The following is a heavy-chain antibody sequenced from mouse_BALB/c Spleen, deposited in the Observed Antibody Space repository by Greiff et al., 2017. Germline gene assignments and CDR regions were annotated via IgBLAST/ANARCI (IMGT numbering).Heavy chain of an antibody. CDR2: IAPGSGST. J-gene: IGHJ3*01. CDR3: ASPDSSGYSWFAY. Sequence: DLVKPGASVKLSCKASGYTFTSYWINWIKQRPGQGLEWIGRIAPGSGSTYYNEMFKGKATLTVDTSSSTAYMELLSLTSEDSAVYYCASPDSSGYSWFAYWGQVTLVTVSA. D-gene: IGHD3-2*01. V-gene: IGHV1S41*01. CDR1: GYTFTSYW.